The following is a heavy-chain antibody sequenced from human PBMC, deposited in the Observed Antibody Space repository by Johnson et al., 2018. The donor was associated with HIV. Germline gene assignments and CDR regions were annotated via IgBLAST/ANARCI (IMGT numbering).Heavy chain of an antibody. CDR1: GFTFSDYY. Sequence: QVQMVESGGGLVKPGGSLRLSCAASGFTFSDYYMTWIRQAPGKGLEWVSYISSSASGMFYADYVKGRFTISRDNAKNSLFLQMSSMKAEDTAVYYCARDLRPHCGGGSCFHASDVWGQGTMVTVSS. D-gene: IGHD2-15*01. CDR3: ARDLRPHCGGGSCFHASDV. J-gene: IGHJ3*01. V-gene: IGHV3-11*04. CDR2: ISSSASGM.